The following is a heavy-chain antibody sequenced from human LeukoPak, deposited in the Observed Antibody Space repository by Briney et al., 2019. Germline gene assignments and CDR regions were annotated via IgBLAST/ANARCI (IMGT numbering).Heavy chain of an antibody. Sequence: SGGSLRLSCAASGFTFSSYWMSWVRQAPGKGLEWVANIKQDGSEKYYVDSVKGRFTISRDNAKNSLYLQMNSLRAEDTAVYYCARVRAARYYYYYMDVWGKGTTVTVSS. V-gene: IGHV3-7*01. CDR3: ARVRAARYYYYYMDV. J-gene: IGHJ6*03. CDR1: GFTFSSYW. D-gene: IGHD6-6*01. CDR2: IKQDGSEK.